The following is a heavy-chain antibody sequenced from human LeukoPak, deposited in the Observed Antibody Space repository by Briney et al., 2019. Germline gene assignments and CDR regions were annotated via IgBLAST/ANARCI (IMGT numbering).Heavy chain of an antibody. V-gene: IGHV1-69*06. J-gene: IGHJ4*02. CDR1: GGTFSSYA. D-gene: IGHD2-8*01. Sequence: ASVKVSCKASGGTFSSYAISWVRQAPGRGLEWMGGIIPIFGTANYAQKFQGRVTITADKSTSTAYMELSSLRSEDTAVYYCARLLEDCTNGVCYSDYWGQGTLVTVSS. CDR3: ARLLEDCTNGVCYSDY. CDR2: IIPIFGTA.